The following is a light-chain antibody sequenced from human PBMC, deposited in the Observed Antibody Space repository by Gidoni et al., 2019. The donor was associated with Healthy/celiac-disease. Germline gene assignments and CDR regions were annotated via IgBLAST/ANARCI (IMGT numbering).Light chain of an antibody. CDR1: QSISSY. Sequence: DIQMTQSPSSLSASVGDRVTITCRASQSISSYLNWYQQKPGKAPKLLIYAASSLQSGVPSWFSGSGSGTDFTLTISSLQPEDFATYYCQQSYSTLWTFGQETKVEIK. J-gene: IGKJ1*01. CDR2: AAS. CDR3: QQSYSTLWT. V-gene: IGKV1-39*01.